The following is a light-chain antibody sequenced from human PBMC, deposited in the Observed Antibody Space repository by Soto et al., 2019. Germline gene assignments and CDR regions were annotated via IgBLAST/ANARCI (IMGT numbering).Light chain of an antibody. Sequence: QSALTQPASVSGSPGQSITISCTGTSSDVGGYSYVSWYQQHPGKAPKLMISEVTNRPSGVSNRFSGSKSGDTASLTISGLQAEDEADYYCSSYTGSNTWVFGGGTKLTVL. CDR1: SSDVGGYSY. CDR3: SSYTGSNTWV. CDR2: EVT. J-gene: IGLJ3*02. V-gene: IGLV2-14*01.